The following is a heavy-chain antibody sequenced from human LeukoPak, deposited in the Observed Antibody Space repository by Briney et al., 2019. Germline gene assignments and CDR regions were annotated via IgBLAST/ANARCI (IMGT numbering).Heavy chain of an antibody. Sequence: SETLSLTCTISGGSINSYYWSWIRQPPGKGLEWIGYIYYGGSTNYNPSLKSRVAISVDTSKNQFSLRLTSVTAADTAVYYCARGQGGSGYYYWGQGTLVTVSS. CDR3: ARGQGGSGYYY. V-gene: IGHV4-59*01. CDR1: GGSINSYY. CDR2: IYYGGST. D-gene: IGHD3-22*01. J-gene: IGHJ4*02.